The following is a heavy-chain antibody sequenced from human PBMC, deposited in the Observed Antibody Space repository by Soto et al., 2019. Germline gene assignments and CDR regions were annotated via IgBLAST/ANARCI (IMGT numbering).Heavy chain of an antibody. Sequence: QVQLVQSGAEVKKPGSSVKVSCTASGGTFNSYTINWVRQAPGQRLEWVGRVNPIVGMSSSASKFQGRVTMTADKSASKAYLDLTSLKSNATAVYYCATIYGSGSTHFDSWGQGPLVTVSS. CDR1: GGTFNSYT. CDR3: ATIYGSGSTHFDS. J-gene: IGHJ4*02. D-gene: IGHD3-10*01. CDR2: VNPIVGMS. V-gene: IGHV1-69*02.